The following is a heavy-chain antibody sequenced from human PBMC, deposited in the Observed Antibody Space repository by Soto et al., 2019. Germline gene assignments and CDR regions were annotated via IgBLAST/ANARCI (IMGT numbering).Heavy chain of an antibody. V-gene: IGHV3-23*01. Sequence: EMKLLESGGGLVQAGGSLRLSCAASGFTVSSYALNWVRQAPGKGLVWVSGISASTYYADSVKGRFTISRDTSKNTLYLQMNSLRAEDTAIYFCAIRMYSTRWYYVDYWGQGTLVTVSS. CDR1: GFTVSSYA. CDR2: ISAST. D-gene: IGHD6-13*01. CDR3: AIRMYSTRWYYVDY. J-gene: IGHJ4*02.